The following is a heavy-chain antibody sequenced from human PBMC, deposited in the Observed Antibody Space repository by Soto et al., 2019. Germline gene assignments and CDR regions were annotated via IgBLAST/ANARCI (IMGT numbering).Heavy chain of an antibody. V-gene: IGHV4-31*03. Sequence: QVQLQESGPGLVKPSQTLSLTCTVSGGSISSDVYSWSWVRQHPGKGLEWIGHIYHGGTTYYKPSLKSRVIISLDTSKDQCSLILTSVTAADTAVFYCARGRVTPIMQNWLVEVPFDYRGQGILVTVSS. CDR2: IYHGGTT. CDR3: ARGRVTPIMQNWLVEVPFDY. CDR1: GGSISSDVYS. J-gene: IGHJ4*02. D-gene: IGHD5-12*01.